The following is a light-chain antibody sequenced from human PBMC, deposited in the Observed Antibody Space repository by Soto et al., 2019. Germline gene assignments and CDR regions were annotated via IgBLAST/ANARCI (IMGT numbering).Light chain of an antibody. CDR1: QSVGSK. CDR2: DAF. V-gene: IGKV3-15*01. CDR3: QQYNNWPPLT. J-gene: IGKJ4*01. Sequence: EVVMTQSPATLSVSPGERATLSCRASQSVGSKLAWYQQKPGQAPRLLIFDAFTRAPGIPARFSGSGSGTEFTLFISSLQSEDFAVYYCQQYNNWPPLTFGGGTKVEI.